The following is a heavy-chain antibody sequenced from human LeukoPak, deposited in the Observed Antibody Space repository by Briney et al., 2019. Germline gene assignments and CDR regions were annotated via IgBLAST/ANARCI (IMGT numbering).Heavy chain of an antibody. CDR3: AREGYTSSWYSGYYYFDY. CDR2: INTSGST. D-gene: IGHD6-13*01. Sequence: SETLSLTCAVSGGSISSGSYFWTWIRQPAGKRLEWIGRINTSGSTNYNPSLKSRVTISVDTSKNQFSLKLSSVTAADTAVFFCAREGYTSSWYSGYYYFDYWGQGTLVTVSS. J-gene: IGHJ4*02. V-gene: IGHV4-61*02. CDR1: GGSISSGSYF.